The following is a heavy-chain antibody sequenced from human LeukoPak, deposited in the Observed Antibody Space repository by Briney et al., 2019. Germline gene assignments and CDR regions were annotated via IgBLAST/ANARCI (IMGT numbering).Heavy chain of an antibody. V-gene: IGHV3-21*01. CDR2: ISSSSSNI. CDR3: ARCGEVITFGGVIVPHYYMDV. D-gene: IGHD3-16*02. CDR1: GFTFSSYS. Sequence: GGSLRLSCAASGFTFSSYSMNWVRQAPGKGLEWVSSISSSSSNIYYADSVKGRFTISRDNAKNSLYLQMNSLRAEDTAVYYCARCGEVITFGGVIVPHYYMDVWGKGTTVTVSS. J-gene: IGHJ6*03.